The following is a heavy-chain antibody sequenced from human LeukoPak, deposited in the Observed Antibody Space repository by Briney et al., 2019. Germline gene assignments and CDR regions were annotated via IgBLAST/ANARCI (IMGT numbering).Heavy chain of an antibody. V-gene: IGHV4-59*01. CDR2: IYYSGST. CDR1: GGSISSYY. Sequence: SETLCLTCTVSGGSISSYYWSWIRQPPGKGLEWIGYIYYSGSTNYNPSLKSRVTISVDTSKNQFSLKLSSVTAADTAVYYCASYDYCDSSGPDAFDIWGQGTMVTVSS. CDR3: ASYDYCDSSGPDAFDI. J-gene: IGHJ3*02. D-gene: IGHD3-22*01.